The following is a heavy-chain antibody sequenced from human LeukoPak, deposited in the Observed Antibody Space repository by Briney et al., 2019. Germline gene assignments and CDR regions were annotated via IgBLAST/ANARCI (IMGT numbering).Heavy chain of an antibody. D-gene: IGHD2-8*01. CDR3: AKWDNWFDP. V-gene: IGHV3-48*03. CDR1: GFTFSSYE. J-gene: IGHJ5*02. Sequence: GGSLRLSCAASGFTFSSYEVNWVRQAPGKGLEWVSYISSSGSTIYYADSVKGRFTISRDNSKNTLYLQMNSLRAEDTAVYYCAKWDNWFDPWGQGTLVTVSS. CDR2: ISSSGSTI.